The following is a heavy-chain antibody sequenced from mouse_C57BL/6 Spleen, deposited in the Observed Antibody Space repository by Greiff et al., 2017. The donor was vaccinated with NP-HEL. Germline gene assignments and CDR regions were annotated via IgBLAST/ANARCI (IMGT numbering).Heavy chain of an antibody. CDR3: TRDSSGYVYFDY. Sequence: EVQVVESGEGLVKPGGSLKLSCAASGFTFSSYAMSWVRQTPEKRLEWVAYISSGGDYIYYADTVKGRFTISRDNARNTLYLQMSSLKSEDTAMYYCTRDSSGYVYFDYWGQGTTLTVSS. V-gene: IGHV5-9-1*02. CDR1: GFTFSSYA. J-gene: IGHJ2*01. D-gene: IGHD3-2*02. CDR2: ISSGGDYI.